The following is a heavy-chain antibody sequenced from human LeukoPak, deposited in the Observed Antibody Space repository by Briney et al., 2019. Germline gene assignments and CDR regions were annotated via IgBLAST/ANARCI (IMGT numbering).Heavy chain of an antibody. Sequence: SETLSLTCTVSGGSFSSYYWSWLRQPPGKGLEWIGYIYYSGSTNHNPSLKSRITISVDTSKNQFSLRLSSVTAADTAVYYCARRGYSYGPGVDAFDIWGQGTMVTVSS. J-gene: IGHJ3*02. CDR2: IYYSGST. CDR3: ARRGYSYGPGVDAFDI. V-gene: IGHV4-59*01. CDR1: GGSFSSYY. D-gene: IGHD5-18*01.